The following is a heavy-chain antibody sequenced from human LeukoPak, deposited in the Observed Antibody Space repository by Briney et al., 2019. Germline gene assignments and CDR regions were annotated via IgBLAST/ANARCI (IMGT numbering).Heavy chain of an antibody. V-gene: IGHV3-23*01. J-gene: IGHJ4*02. CDR2: INGSGGST. D-gene: IGHD3-22*01. CDR3: AKSRMIVVVILDY. Sequence: GGSLRLSCAASGFTFSSYAMSWVRQAPGKGLEWVSAINGSGGSTYYADSVKGRFTISRDNSKNTLYLQMNSLRAEDTAVYYCAKSRMIVVVILDYWGQGTLVTVSS. CDR1: GFTFSSYA.